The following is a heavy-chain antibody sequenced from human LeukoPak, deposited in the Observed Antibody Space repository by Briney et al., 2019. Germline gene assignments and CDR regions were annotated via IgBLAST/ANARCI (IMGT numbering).Heavy chain of an antibody. CDR1: GFTVSSNY. CDR2: IYSGGST. Sequence: GGSLTLSCAASGFTVSSNYMSCVRQAPGKGLEWVSVIYSGGSTHYAHSVKGRFTISRDHSKNTLFLQMNSLRADDTAVYYCSHGSGTHWGQGTLVTASS. CDR3: SHGSGTH. J-gene: IGHJ4*02. V-gene: IGHV3-53*01. D-gene: IGHD3-10*01.